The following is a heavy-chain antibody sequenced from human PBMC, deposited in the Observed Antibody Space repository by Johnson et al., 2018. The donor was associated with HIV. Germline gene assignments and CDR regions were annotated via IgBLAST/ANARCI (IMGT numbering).Heavy chain of an antibody. CDR3: AKDQRHCYTSLSGCAFDI. D-gene: IGHD2-2*02. J-gene: IGHJ3*02. V-gene: IGHV3-30-3*01. CDR2: ISYDGSNK. Sequence: QEQLVESGGGVVQPGRSLRLSCPASGFTFSNYAMHWVRQAPGKGLEWVAVISYDGSNKYYADSVKGRFTISRDNSKNTLYLQMNSLRAEDTAVYYCAKDQRHCYTSLSGCAFDIWGQGTMVTVSS. CDR1: GFTFSNYA.